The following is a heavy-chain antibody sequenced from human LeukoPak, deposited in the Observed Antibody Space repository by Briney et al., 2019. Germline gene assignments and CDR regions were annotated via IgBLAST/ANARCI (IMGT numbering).Heavy chain of an antibody. V-gene: IGHV3-33*01. CDR2: IWYDGSNK. D-gene: IGHD4-17*01. CDR1: GFTFSSYG. CDR3: ARDPRTTGKSNYGMDV. J-gene: IGHJ6*02. Sequence: GGSLRLSCAASGFTFSSYGMHWVRQAPGKGLGWVAVIWYDGSNKYYADSVQGRFTISRDNSKNTVYLQMNSLRVEDTAVYYCARDPRTTGKSNYGMDVWGQGTTVTVSS.